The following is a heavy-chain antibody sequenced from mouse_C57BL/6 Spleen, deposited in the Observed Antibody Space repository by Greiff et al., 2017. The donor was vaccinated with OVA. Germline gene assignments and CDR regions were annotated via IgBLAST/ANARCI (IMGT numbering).Heavy chain of an antibody. D-gene: IGHD2-1*01. Sequence: QVQLQQPGAELVRPGSSVKLSCKASGYTFTSYWMDWVKQRPGQGLEWIGNIYPSDSETHYNQKFKDKATLTVDKSSSTAYMQLSSLTSEDSAVYYCARSLYCNSRKGYWGQGTSVTGSS. CDR2: IYPSDSET. CDR1: GYTFTSYW. CDR3: ARSLYCNSRKGY. J-gene: IGHJ4*01. V-gene: IGHV1-61*01.